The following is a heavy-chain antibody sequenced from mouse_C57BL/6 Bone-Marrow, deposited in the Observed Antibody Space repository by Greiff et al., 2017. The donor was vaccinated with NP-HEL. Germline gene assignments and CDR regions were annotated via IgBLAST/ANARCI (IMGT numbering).Heavy chain of an antibody. D-gene: IGHD3-1*01. Sequence: EVKLMESEGGLVQPGSSMKLSCTASGFTFSDYYMAWVRQVPEKGLEWVANINYDGSSTYYLDSLKSRFIISRDNAKNILYLQMSSLKSEDTATYYCARDRGPGIHPHWYFDVWGTGTTVTVSS. V-gene: IGHV5-16*01. CDR2: INYDGSST. CDR3: ARDRGPGIHPHWYFDV. J-gene: IGHJ1*03. CDR1: GFTFSDYY.